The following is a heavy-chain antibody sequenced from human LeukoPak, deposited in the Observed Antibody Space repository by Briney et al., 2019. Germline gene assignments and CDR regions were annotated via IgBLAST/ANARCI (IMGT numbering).Heavy chain of an antibody. J-gene: IGHJ4*02. CDR1: GFTFSSHA. CDR3: APLGGSSGWRFDY. Sequence: PGGSLRLSCAASGFTFSSHAMSWVRQAPGKGLEWVSAISGSGGSTYYADSVKGRFTISRDNSKNTLYLQMNGLRAEDTAVYYCAPLGGSSGWRFDYWGQGTLVTVSS. D-gene: IGHD6-19*01. V-gene: IGHV3-23*01. CDR2: ISGSGGST.